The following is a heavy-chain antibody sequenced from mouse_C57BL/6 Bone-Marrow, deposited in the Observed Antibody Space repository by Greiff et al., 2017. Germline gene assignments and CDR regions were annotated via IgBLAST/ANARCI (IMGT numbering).Heavy chain of an antibody. J-gene: IGHJ3*01. CDR2: IWSDGST. V-gene: IGHV2-6-1*01. CDR3: AGHAYYSNYEGFAY. Sequence: VKLMESGPGLVAPSQSLSITCTVSGFSLTSYGVHWVRQPPGKGLEWLVVIWSDGSTTYNSALKSRLSISKDNSKSQVFLKMNSLQTDDTAMYYCAGHAYYSNYEGFAYWGQGTLVTVSA. D-gene: IGHD2-5*01. CDR1: GFSLTSYG.